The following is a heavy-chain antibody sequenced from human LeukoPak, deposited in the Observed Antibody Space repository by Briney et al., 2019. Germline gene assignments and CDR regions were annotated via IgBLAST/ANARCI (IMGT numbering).Heavy chain of an antibody. CDR2: IYTSGST. CDR3: ARTRYYYNSRSYGAPYYFDY. V-gene: IGHV4-61*02. J-gene: IGHJ4*02. Sequence: SETLSLTCTVSGYSISSGYYWSWIRQPAGEGLEWIGRIYTSGSTNYNPSLKSRVTISVDTSKNQFSLKLSSVTAADTAVYYCARTRYYYNSRSYGAPYYFDYWGQGTLVTVSS. D-gene: IGHD3-10*01. CDR1: GYSISSGYY.